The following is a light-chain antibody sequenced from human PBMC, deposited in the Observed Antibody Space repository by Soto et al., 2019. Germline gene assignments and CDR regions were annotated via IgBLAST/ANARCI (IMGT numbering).Light chain of an antibody. Sequence: EIVMTQSPATLSVPPGERATLSCRASQSVSSNLAWYQQKPGQAPRLLIYGASTRATGIPARFSGSGSGTEFTLTISSLQSEDYAVYCCQQYNNSPPWTFGQGTNVDIK. V-gene: IGKV3-15*01. J-gene: IGKJ1*01. CDR1: QSVSSN. CDR2: GAS. CDR3: QQYNNSPPWT.